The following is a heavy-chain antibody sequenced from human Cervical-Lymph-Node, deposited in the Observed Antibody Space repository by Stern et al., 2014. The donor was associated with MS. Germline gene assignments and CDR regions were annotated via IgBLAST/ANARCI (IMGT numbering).Heavy chain of an antibody. J-gene: IGHJ4*02. V-gene: IGHV5-51*01. CDR1: GYTFTSYW. CDR3: ARQRYFDY. Sequence: VQLVESGPEVKRPGESLKISCQASGYTFTSYWIGWVRQVPGKGLEWIAIIFPGGSDIRYSPSFQGQVTTSANKSSSTAYLRWNNLKASDTAIYYCARQRYFDYWGQGTLVTVSS. CDR2: IFPGGSDI.